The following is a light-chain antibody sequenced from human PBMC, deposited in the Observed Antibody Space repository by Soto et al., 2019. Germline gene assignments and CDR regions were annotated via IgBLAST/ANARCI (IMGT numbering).Light chain of an antibody. V-gene: IGKV3-20*01. CDR2: GAS. CDR3: QQYGTPEII. J-gene: IGKJ5*01. CDR1: QSVTSSF. Sequence: VVLTQSPGTLSLSPGERATLSCRTSQSVTSSFLSWFQQKPGQPPRLLLYGASRRAAGTPDRFSGSGSGTDFTLTISRLETEDFAVFYCQQYGTPEIIFGQGTRLEIK.